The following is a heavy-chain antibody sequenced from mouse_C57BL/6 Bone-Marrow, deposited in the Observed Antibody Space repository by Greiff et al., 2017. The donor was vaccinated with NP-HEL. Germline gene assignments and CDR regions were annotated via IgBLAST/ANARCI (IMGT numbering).Heavy chain of an antibody. V-gene: IGHV1-64*01. CDR3: ARETLYDGYEWYFDV. J-gene: IGHJ1*03. D-gene: IGHD2-3*01. CDR1: GYTFTSYC. Sequence: VKLQQSGAELVKPGASVKLSCTASGYTFTSYCMHWVKQRPGQGLEWIGMIHPNSGSTNYNEKFKSKATLTVDTSSSTAYMQLSILTSAAAAVFYCARETLYDGYEWYFDVWGTGTTVTVSA. CDR2: IHPNSGST.